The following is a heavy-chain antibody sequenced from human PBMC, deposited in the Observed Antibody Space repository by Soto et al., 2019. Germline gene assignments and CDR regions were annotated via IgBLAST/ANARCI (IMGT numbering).Heavy chain of an antibody. CDR3: ARPVTWGLDV. Sequence: EVQLVESGGGLVQPGGSLRLSCAASGFTFSLYSMSWVRQAPGKGLEWVSYISRSSTGIHYADSVKGRFTISRDDVTNLSYLHMNSLRYVDTAFYYCARPVTWGLDVWGQGTTVSISS. D-gene: IGHD2-21*02. CDR1: GFTFSLYS. V-gene: IGHV3-48*02. J-gene: IGHJ6*01. CDR2: ISRSSTGI.